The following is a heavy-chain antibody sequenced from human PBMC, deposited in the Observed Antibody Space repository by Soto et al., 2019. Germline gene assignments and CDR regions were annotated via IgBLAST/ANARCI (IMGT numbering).Heavy chain of an antibody. D-gene: IGHD3-3*01. Sequence: ASVKVSCKASGYTFTSYYMHWVRQAPGQGLEWMRIINPSGGSTSYAQKFQSRVTMTRDTSTSTVYMELSSLRSEDTTVYYCARGNDFWSGYYRGNWFDPWGQGTLVTVSS. J-gene: IGHJ5*02. CDR1: GYTFTSYY. CDR2: INPSGGST. CDR3: ARGNDFWSGYYRGNWFDP. V-gene: IGHV1-46*03.